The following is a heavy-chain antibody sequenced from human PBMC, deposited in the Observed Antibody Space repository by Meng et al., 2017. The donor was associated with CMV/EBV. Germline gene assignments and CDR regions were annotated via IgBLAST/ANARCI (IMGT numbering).Heavy chain of an antibody. CDR2: IPYDGSNK. J-gene: IGHJ6*02. CDR1: GFTFSSYA. Sequence: GGSLRLSCAASGFTFSSYAMHWVRQAPGKGLEWVAVIPYDGSNKYYADSVKGRFTISRDNSKNTLYLQMNSLRAEDTAVYYCARDRRGYSYGYYYYGMDVWGQGTTVTVSS. V-gene: IGHV3-30-3*01. D-gene: IGHD5-18*01. CDR3: ARDRRGYSYGYYYYGMDV.